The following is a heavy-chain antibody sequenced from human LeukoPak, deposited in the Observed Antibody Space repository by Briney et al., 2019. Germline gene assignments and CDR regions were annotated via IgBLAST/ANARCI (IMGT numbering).Heavy chain of an antibody. CDR2: INHSGST. CDR1: GGSFRGYY. CDR3: ARGPDILTGYHDY. J-gene: IGHJ4*02. V-gene: IGHV4-34*01. D-gene: IGHD3-9*01. Sequence: SETLSLTCAVYGGSFRGYYWSWIRQPPGKGLEWIGEINHSGSTNYNPTLKSRVTISVDTSKNQFSLKLSSVTAADTAVYYCARGPDILTGYHDYWGQGTLVTVSS.